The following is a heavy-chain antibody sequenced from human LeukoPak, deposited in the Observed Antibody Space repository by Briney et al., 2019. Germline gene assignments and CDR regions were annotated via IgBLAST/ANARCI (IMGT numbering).Heavy chain of an antibody. J-gene: IGHJ4*02. V-gene: IGHV3-30*03. D-gene: IGHD4-17*01. CDR3: ARGGVDYGDYANY. Sequence: GGSLRLSCAASGFTFSSYGMYWVRQAPGKGLEWVAVISYDGSNKYYADSVKGRFTISRDNSKNTLYLQMNSLRAEDTAVYYCARGGVDYGDYANYWGQGTLVTVSS. CDR1: GFTFSSYG. CDR2: ISYDGSNK.